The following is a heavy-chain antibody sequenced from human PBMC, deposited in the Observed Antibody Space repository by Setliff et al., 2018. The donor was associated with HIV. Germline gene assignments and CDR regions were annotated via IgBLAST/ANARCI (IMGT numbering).Heavy chain of an antibody. CDR1: GYTFTELS. V-gene: IGHV1-24*01. CDR2: FDPEDGET. D-gene: IGHD2-2*01. CDR3: ATGVVPAAMGSYFDY. Sequence: ASVKVSCKASGYTFTELSMHWVRQAPGKGLEWMGGFDPEDGETIYAQKFQGRITMTEDTSTDTAYMELSSLRSEDTAVYYCATGVVPAAMGSYFDYWGQGTLVTVSS. J-gene: IGHJ4*02.